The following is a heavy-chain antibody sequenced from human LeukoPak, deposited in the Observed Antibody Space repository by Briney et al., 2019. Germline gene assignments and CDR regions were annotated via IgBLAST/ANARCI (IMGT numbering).Heavy chain of an antibody. D-gene: IGHD6-6*01. V-gene: IGHV4-59*01. Sequence: SETLSLTCTVSGGSISSYYWSWIRQPPGKGLEWIGYIYYSGSTNYNPSPKSRVTISVDTSKNQFSLKLSSVTAADTAVYYCARGRRYSSSSWYYYYYMDVWGKGTTVTVSS. CDR2: IYYSGST. CDR1: GGSISSYY. J-gene: IGHJ6*03. CDR3: ARGRRYSSSSWYYYYYMDV.